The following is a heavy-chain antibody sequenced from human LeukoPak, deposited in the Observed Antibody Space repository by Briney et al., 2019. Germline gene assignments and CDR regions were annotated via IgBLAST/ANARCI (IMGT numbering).Heavy chain of an antibody. Sequence: PGGSLRLSCAASGFSFSDAWLSWVRQAPGKGLEWVANIKQDGSEKYYVDSVKGRFTISRDNAKNSLYLQMNSLRAEDTAVYYCARELNGYSSGRCFGYWGQGTLVTVSS. CDR3: ARELNGYSSGRCFGY. J-gene: IGHJ4*02. V-gene: IGHV3-7*01. CDR2: IKQDGSEK. D-gene: IGHD6-19*01. CDR1: GFSFSDAW.